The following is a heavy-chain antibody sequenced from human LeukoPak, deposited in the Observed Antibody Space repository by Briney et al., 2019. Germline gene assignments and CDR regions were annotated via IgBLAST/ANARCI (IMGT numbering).Heavy chain of an antibody. V-gene: IGHV3-23*01. CDR2: IRGDGVTT. Sequence: SGGSLRLSCAASGFTYSSCWMSWVRQAPGKGLEWVSGIRGDGVTTYYADSVKGRFTISRDNAKNSLYLQMNSLRAEDTALYYCAREYCSSTSCYVGYFDYWGQGTLVTVSS. D-gene: IGHD2-2*01. CDR1: GFTYSSCW. J-gene: IGHJ4*02. CDR3: AREYCSSTSCYVGYFDY.